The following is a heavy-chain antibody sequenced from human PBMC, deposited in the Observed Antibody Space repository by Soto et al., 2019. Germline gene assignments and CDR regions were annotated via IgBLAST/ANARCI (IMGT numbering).Heavy chain of an antibody. Sequence: GASGKVSCKASGGTFSSYAISWVRQAPGQGLEWMGGTIPIFGTANYAQKFQGRVTITADESTSTAYMELSSLRSEDTAVYYCARFPFPHGSLNWDDNWFDPWGQGTLVTVSS. V-gene: IGHV1-69*13. CDR1: GGTFSSYA. CDR3: ARFPFPHGSLNWDDNWFDP. D-gene: IGHD1-1*01. CDR2: TIPIFGTA. J-gene: IGHJ5*02.